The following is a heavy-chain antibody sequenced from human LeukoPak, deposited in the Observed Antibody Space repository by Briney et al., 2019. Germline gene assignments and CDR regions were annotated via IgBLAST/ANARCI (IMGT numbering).Heavy chain of an antibody. CDR3: ARSLAENLPAAIVPKSGWFDP. CDR2: IIPIFGTA. CDR1: GGTFSSYA. Sequence: SVKVSCKASGGTFSSYAISWVRQAPGQGLEWMGGIIPIFGTANYAQKCQGRVTITADKSTSTAYMELSSLRSEDTAVYYCARSLAENLPAAIVPKSGWFDPWGQGTLVTVSS. D-gene: IGHD2-2*01. V-gene: IGHV1-69*06. J-gene: IGHJ5*02.